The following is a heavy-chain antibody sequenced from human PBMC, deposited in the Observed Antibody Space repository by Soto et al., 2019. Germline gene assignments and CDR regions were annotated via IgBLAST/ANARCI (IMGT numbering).Heavy chain of an antibody. J-gene: IGHJ4*02. D-gene: IGHD1-7*01. CDR1: GYSFTSNW. CDR3: ARPPSGTTTFFDS. V-gene: IGHV5-51*03. Sequence: EVQLVQSGPEVKKSGESLKISCKGSGYSFTSNWIGWVRQMPGKGLEWMGIIYPSDSDTRYSPSFQGQVTISADKSISTAYLQWSSLKASDTAMYYCARPPSGTTTFFDSWGQGTPGHRLL. CDR2: IYPSDSDT.